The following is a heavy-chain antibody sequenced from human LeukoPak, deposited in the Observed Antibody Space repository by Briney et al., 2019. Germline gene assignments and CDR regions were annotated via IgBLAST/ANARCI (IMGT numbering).Heavy chain of an antibody. CDR3: ARDPYYYDSSGYLAAEGHAFDI. CDR1: GFTFSSYS. D-gene: IGHD3-22*01. Sequence: PGGSLRLYCAASGFTFSSYSMNWVRQAPGKGLEWVSSISSSSSYIYYADSVKGRFTISRDNAKNSLYLQMNSLRAEDTAVYYCARDPYYYDSSGYLAAEGHAFDIWGQGTMVTVSS. V-gene: IGHV3-21*01. J-gene: IGHJ3*02. CDR2: ISSSSSYI.